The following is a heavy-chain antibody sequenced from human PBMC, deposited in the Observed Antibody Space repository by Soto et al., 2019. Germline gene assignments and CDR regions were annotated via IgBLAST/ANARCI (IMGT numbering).Heavy chain of an antibody. CDR1: GYALTELS. Sequence: ASAKVPCNAAGYALTELSMHWWLQAPGKGRVWMGGFDPEDGETIYAQKFQGRVTMTEDTSTDTAYMELSSLTSEDTAVYYCATGAWLGGYYFDYWGQGTLVTVSS. CDR2: FDPEDGET. CDR3: ATGAWLGGYYFDY. V-gene: IGHV1-24*01. J-gene: IGHJ4*02. D-gene: IGHD6-19*01.